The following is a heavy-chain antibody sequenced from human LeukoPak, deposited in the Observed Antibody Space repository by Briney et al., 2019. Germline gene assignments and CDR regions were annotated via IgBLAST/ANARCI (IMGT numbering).Heavy chain of an antibody. V-gene: IGHV1-2*04. Sequence: ASVKVSCKASGYTFTGYYMHWVRQAPGQGLEWMGWINPNSGGTNYAQKFQGWVTMTRDTSISTAYMELSRLRSDDTAVYYCARDLGYCSGGSCYSKQAFDYWGQGTLVTVSS. CDR1: GYTFTGYY. CDR3: ARDLGYCSGGSCYSKQAFDY. J-gene: IGHJ4*02. D-gene: IGHD2-15*01. CDR2: INPNSGGT.